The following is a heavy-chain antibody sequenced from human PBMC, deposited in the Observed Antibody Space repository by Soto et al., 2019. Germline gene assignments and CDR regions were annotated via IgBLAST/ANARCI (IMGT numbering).Heavy chain of an antibody. D-gene: IGHD2-2*01. Sequence: PGGSLRLSCAASGFIFNEYGMHWVRQAPGKGLEWVAVIWYDGGNKYYADSVRGRFTFSRDNSRNTMYLQMNSLRVEDTAVYYCANRYCSSTSCQFDYWGQGTLVTVSS. CDR3: ANRYCSSTSCQFDY. CDR2: IWYDGGNK. V-gene: IGHV3-33*06. CDR1: GFIFNEYG. J-gene: IGHJ4*02.